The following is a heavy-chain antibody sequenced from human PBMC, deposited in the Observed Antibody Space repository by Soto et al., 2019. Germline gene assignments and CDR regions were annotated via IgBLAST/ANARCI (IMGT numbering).Heavy chain of an antibody. CDR2: IYWDDDK. Sequence: QITLKESAPTLVKPTQTLTLTCTFSGFSLSSDGAAVSWVRQPPGKALEWLALIYWDDDKRYSPSLKSRLTITKDTPNNQVVLTMTSMDPSDTATYFCAHSDSRLSHSLDYWGQGSLVTVSS. V-gene: IGHV2-5*02. J-gene: IGHJ4*02. CDR3: AHSDSRLSHSLDY. D-gene: IGHD4-4*01. CDR1: GFSLSSDGAA.